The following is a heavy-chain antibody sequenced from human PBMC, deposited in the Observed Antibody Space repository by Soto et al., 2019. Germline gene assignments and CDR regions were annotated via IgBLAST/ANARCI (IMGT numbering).Heavy chain of an antibody. CDR1: GGSISSGGYY. CDR3: ARGRTSSPTPGDY. J-gene: IGHJ4*02. V-gene: IGHV4-31*03. D-gene: IGHD2-2*01. CDR2: IDYSGST. Sequence: QVQLQESGPGLVKPSQTLSLTSTVSGGSISSGGYYWSWIRQHPGKGLEWTGYIDYSGSTYYNPSLKSRVTISVDTSKNQFSLKLSSGTAADTAVYYCARGRTSSPTPGDYWGQGTLVTVSS.